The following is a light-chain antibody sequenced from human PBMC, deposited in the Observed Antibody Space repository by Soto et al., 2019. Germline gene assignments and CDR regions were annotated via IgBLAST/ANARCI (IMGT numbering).Light chain of an antibody. CDR1: QSINNRY. V-gene: IGKV3-20*01. CDR3: EPFGSSPGFT. Sequence: EIVLTQSPGTLSLSPGERATLSCRASQSINNRYLAWYQQKPGQAPRLLIYAASSRATGIPDRFSVSGSGTDFSLTISRLEPEDFAVYYCEPFGSSPGFTFGPGTKVDIK. J-gene: IGKJ3*01. CDR2: AAS.